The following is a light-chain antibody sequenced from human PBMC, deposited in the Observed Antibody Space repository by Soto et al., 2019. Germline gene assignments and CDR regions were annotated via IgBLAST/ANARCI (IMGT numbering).Light chain of an antibody. CDR3: MQGSQWPYT. CDR2: KVS. Sequence: DVVMTQSPLSLPVTLGQPASISCRSSESLVYSDGNTYLSWFLQRPGQSPRRLIYKVSNRDSGVPERFSGSGSGTAFTLKISSVDAEDVGIYYCMQGSQWPYTLGQGTRLEIK. J-gene: IGKJ2*01. CDR1: ESLVYSDGNTY. V-gene: IGKV2-30*01.